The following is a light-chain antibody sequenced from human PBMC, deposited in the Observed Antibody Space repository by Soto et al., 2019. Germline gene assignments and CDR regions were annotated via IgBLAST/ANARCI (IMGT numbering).Light chain of an antibody. J-gene: IGKJ5*01. V-gene: IGKV4-1*01. CDR2: WAS. CDR3: QQYYSNPLP. CDR1: QSVLSSSDSKNY. Sequence: DIVMTQSPDSLAVSLGERATINCKSSQSVLSSSDSKNYLAWHQQKPGQPPKLLIYWASTRESGVPDRFSGSGSGTDFALTISSLQAEDVAVYYCQQYYSNPLPFGQGTRLEIK.